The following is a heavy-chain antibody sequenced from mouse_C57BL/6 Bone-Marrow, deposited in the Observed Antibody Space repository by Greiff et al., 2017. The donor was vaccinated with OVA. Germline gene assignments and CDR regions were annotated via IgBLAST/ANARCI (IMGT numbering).Heavy chain of an antibody. Sequence: EVQGVESGGGLVQPGGSLSLSCAASGFTFTDYYMSWVRQPPGKALEWLGFIRNKANGYTTEYSASVKGRFTISSDNSQSILYLQMNALRAEDSATYFCARYMGLRFPFDYWGQGTTLTVSS. V-gene: IGHV7-3*01. J-gene: IGHJ2*01. D-gene: IGHD1-1*01. CDR2: IRNKANGYTT. CDR3: ARYMGLRFPFDY. CDR1: GFTFTDYY.